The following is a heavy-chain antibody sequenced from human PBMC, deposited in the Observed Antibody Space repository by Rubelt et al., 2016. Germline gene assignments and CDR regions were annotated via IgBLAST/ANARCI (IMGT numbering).Heavy chain of an antibody. CDR1: GFTFSSYG. CDR2: IRYDGSNN. V-gene: IGHV3-30*02. J-gene: IGHJ1*01. D-gene: IGHD4-17*01. Sequence: QVQLVESGGGVVQPGGSLRLSCAASGFTFSSYGMYWFRQAPGKGLEWVAFIRYDGSNNYYADSGKGRFTISRDNSKNTLYLQMNSLRAEDTAVYYCAKPARLDYGINAEYFQHWGQGTLVTVSS. CDR3: AKPARLDYGINAEYFQH.